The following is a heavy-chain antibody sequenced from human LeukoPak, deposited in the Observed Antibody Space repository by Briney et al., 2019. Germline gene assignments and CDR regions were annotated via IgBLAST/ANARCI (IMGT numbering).Heavy chain of an antibody. CDR1: GFTFSTYW. D-gene: IGHD6-6*01. J-gene: IGHJ5*02. V-gene: IGHV3-74*01. Sequence: GGSLRLSCAASGFTFSTYWMHWVRQAPGKGLVWVSHINGEGRSTSHADSVKGRFTISRDNAKNTLYLQMNSLRAEDTAVYYCARRSSSSRWFDPWGQGTLVTVSS. CDR2: INGEGRST. CDR3: ARRSSSSRWFDP.